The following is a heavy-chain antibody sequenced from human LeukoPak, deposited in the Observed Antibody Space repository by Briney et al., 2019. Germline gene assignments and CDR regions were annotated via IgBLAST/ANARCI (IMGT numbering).Heavy chain of an antibody. CDR3: ARDLYVAPFY. Sequence: GGSLRLSCAASGFTFSDYYMSWIRQAPGKGLEWVANIKQDGSEKYYVDSVRGRFTISRDNAKNSLYLQMNSLRAEDTAVYYCARDLYVAPFYWGQGTLVTVSS. CDR2: IKQDGSEK. J-gene: IGHJ4*02. CDR1: GFTFSDYY. V-gene: IGHV3-7*01. D-gene: IGHD2-8*01.